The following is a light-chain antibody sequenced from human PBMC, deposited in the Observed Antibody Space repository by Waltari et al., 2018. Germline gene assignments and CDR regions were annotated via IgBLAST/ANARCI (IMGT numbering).Light chain of an antibody. CDR2: GAS. CDR3: QQYNNWPRT. J-gene: IGKJ1*01. CDR1: ESVGSA. Sequence: EIVMTQSPATLSVSPGDRAPLPGRASESVGSALAWHQQKPGQAPRLLIYGASTRATDIPARFSGSGSGTEFTLTISSLQSEDFAVYYCQQYNNWPRTFGQGTMVDI. V-gene: IGKV3-15*01.